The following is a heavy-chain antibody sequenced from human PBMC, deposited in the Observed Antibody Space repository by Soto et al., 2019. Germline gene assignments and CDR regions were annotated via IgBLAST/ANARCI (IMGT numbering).Heavy chain of an antibody. V-gene: IGHV1-8*01. CDR2: MNPNSGNT. CDR3: ARERRRIAASWLDP. CDR1: VYTFTSYD. D-gene: IGHD6-6*01. Sequence: QVQLVQSGAEVKKPGASVKVSCKASVYTFTSYDINCVRQATGQGLEWMGWMNPNSGNTVYAQTFQGIVTMTRNTSISTAYMELSSLRSEERAGYYCARERRRIAASWLDPWGQGTLVTVSA. J-gene: IGHJ5*02.